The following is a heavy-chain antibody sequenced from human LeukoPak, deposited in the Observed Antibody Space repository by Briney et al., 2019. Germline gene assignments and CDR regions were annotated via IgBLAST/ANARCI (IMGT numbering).Heavy chain of an antibody. Sequence: AGSLRLTCAASGFTISSYSRNWVRQAPGKGLELESYIDGSGDTIYYAHSVKGRFTNYRDNAKNSLDLQMNSLRDEDTAVYYCSRRLDCWGQGTLVTVSS. CDR1: GFTISSYS. CDR3: SRRLDC. V-gene: IGHV3-48*02. CDR2: IDGSGDTI. J-gene: IGHJ4*02. D-gene: IGHD2-21*01.